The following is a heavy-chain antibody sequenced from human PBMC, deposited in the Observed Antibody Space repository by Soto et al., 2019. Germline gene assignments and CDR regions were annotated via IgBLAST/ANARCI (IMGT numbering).Heavy chain of an antibody. Sequence: PGESLKISCKGSGYSFTSYWIGWVRQMPGKGLEWMGIIYPGDSDTRYSPSFQGQVTISADKSISTAYLQWSSLKASDTAMYYCARHPRITMVRGANYYYYYYYMDVWGKGTTVTVSS. CDR1: GYSFTSYW. D-gene: IGHD3-10*01. CDR3: ARHPRITMVRGANYYYYYYYMDV. CDR2: IYPGDSDT. V-gene: IGHV5-51*01. J-gene: IGHJ6*03.